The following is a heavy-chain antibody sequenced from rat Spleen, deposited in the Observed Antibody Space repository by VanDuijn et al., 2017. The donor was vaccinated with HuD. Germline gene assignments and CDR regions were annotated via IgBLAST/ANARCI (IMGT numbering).Heavy chain of an antibody. D-gene: IGHD1-4*01. V-gene: IGHV5-27*01. CDR1: GFTFSKYD. CDR3: TAHGARVSRFAY. Sequence: EVQLGESGGGFVLPGRSLKLSCVASGFTFSKYDMAWVRQAPTKGLEWVASISTSGGSTYYRDSVKGRFTISRDNAKSALFLQMDSLRSEDTATYYCTAHGARVSRFAYWGQGTLVTVSS. J-gene: IGHJ3*01. CDR2: ISTSGGST.